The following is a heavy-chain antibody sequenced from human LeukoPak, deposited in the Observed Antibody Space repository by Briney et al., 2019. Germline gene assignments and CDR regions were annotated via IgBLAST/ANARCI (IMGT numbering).Heavy chain of an antibody. V-gene: IGHV5-51*01. Sequence: GESLKISCKGSGYSFTSYWIGWVRQMPGKGLEGMGIFYPGDSDTRYSPSFQGQVTISADKSISTAYLQWSSLKASDTAMYYCARLEHSGSSGPPNWFDPWGQGTLVTVSS. D-gene: IGHD6-19*01. CDR3: ARLEHSGSSGPPNWFDP. CDR2: FYPGDSDT. CDR1: GYSFTSYW. J-gene: IGHJ5*02.